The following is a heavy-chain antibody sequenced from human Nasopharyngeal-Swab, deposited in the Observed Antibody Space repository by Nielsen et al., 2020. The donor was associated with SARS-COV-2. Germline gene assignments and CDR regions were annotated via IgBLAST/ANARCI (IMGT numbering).Heavy chain of an antibody. CDR3: AKDDVVRGDAFDI. CDR1: GFTFNIYV. CDR2: ISASGGST. V-gene: IGHV3-23*01. Sequence: GGSLRLSCIASGFTFNIYVMAWVRRTPGRGLQWVSGISASGGSTYYTDSVKGRFAVSRDNSRNTLYLQMHSLRVEDTALYYCAKDDVVRGDAFDIWGQGTMVTVSS. D-gene: IGHD3-10*01. J-gene: IGHJ3*02.